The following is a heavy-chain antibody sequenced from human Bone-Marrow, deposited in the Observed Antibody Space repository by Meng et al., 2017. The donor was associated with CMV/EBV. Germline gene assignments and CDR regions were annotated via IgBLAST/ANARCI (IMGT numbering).Heavy chain of an antibody. D-gene: IGHD2-2*01. Sequence: GESLKISCKGSGYSFTNYWIAWVRQMPGKGLEWMGIIYPGDSDTRYSPSFQGQVTISADKSISTAYLQWSSLKASDTAMYYCARLSNCSSTSCHYYYYYYGMDVWGQGTTVTVSS. J-gene: IGHJ6*02. CDR1: GYSFTNYW. CDR2: IYPGDSDT. CDR3: ARLSNCSSTSCHYYYYYYGMDV. V-gene: IGHV5-51*01.